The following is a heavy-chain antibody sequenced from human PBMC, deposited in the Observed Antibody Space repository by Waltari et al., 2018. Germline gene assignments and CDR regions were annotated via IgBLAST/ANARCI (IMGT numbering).Heavy chain of an antibody. CDR1: GFSLSTSGVG. CDR3: AHSGVLWFGELFAFDI. Sequence: QITLKESGPTLVKPTQTLTLTCTFSGFSLSTSGVGVGWIRQPHGKALEWLALIYWNDDKRYSPSLKSRLTITKDTSKNQVVLTMTNMDPVDTATYYCAHSGVLWFGELFAFDIWGQGTMVTVSS. CDR2: IYWNDDK. J-gene: IGHJ3*02. D-gene: IGHD3-10*01. V-gene: IGHV2-5*01.